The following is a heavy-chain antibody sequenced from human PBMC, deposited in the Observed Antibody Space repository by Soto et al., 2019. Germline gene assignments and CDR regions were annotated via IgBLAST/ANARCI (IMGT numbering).Heavy chain of an antibody. CDR1: GGSISSSDYY. D-gene: IGHD5-18*01. Sequence: SETLSLTCTVSGGSISSSDYYWTWIRQPPGKGLEWTGYIDYSGSTYYNPSLKSRVIISVDTSKKQFYLTLTSMTAADTAVYYCARELTGYRYGPGEVYWGQGTLVTVSS. J-gene: IGHJ4*02. CDR2: IDYSGST. CDR3: ARELTGYRYGPGEVY. V-gene: IGHV4-30-4*01.